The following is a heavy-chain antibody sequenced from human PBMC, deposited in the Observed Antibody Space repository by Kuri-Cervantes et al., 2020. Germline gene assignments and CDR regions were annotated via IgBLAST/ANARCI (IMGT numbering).Heavy chain of an antibody. J-gene: IGHJ4*02. CDR3: TRDFSGVDGIDY. CDR2: INSDGSST. D-gene: IGHD1-14*01. V-gene: IGHV3-74*01. CDR1: GFTFGDYA. Sequence: GESLKISCAASGFTFGDYAMHWVRQAPGKGLVWVSRINSDGSSTSYMDSVKGRFTISRDNAKNTLYLQMNSLRAEDTAVYYCTRDFSGVDGIDYWGQGTLVTVSS.